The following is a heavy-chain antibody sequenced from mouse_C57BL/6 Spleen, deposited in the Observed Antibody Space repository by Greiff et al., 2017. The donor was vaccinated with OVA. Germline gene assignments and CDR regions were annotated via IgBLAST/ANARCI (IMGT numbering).Heavy chain of an antibody. J-gene: IGHJ3*01. CDR3: AREEDNDPWFAY. D-gene: IGHD2-3*01. V-gene: IGHV1-80*01. Sequence: QVQLQQSGAELVKPGASVKISCKASGYAFSSYWMNWVKQRPGKGLEWIGQIYPGDGDTNYNGKFKGKATLTADKSSSTAYMQLSSLTSEDSAVYFCAREEDNDPWFAYWGQGTLVTVSA. CDR1: GYAFSSYW. CDR2: IYPGDGDT.